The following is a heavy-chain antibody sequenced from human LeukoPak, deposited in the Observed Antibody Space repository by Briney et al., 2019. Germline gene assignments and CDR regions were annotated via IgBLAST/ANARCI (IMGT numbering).Heavy chain of an antibody. CDR3: ARSGNFDY. CDR1: GFTFSDYK. D-gene: IGHD1-26*01. J-gene: IGHJ4*02. CDR2: ISISSSTI. V-gene: IGHV3-48*02. Sequence: GGSLRLSCAASGFTFSDYKMNWVRQAPGKGLEWVSYISISSSTICYADSVRGRFTISRDNAKNSLYLQMNSLRDEDTAAYYCARSGNFDYWGQGTLVTVSS.